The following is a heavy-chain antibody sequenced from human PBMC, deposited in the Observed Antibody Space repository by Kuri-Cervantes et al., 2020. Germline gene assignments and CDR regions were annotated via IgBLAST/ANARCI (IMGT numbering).Heavy chain of an antibody. CDR3: ARDSSGIAVSD. CDR1: GGSISSYY. Sequence: GSLRLSCTVSGGSISSYYWSWIRQPPGKGLEWIGYIYYSGSTNYNPSLKSRVTISVDTSKNQFSLKLSSVTAADTAVYYCARDSSGIAVSDWGQGTLVTVSS. D-gene: IGHD6-19*01. J-gene: IGHJ4*02. V-gene: IGHV4-59*01. CDR2: IYYSGST.